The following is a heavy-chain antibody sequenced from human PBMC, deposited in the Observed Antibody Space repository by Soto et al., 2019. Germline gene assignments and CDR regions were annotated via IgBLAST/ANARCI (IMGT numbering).Heavy chain of an antibody. CDR3: ATKAVPGPLYDY. J-gene: IGHJ4*02. CDR1: GYSFTNYW. V-gene: IGHV5-51*01. D-gene: IGHD6-19*01. Sequence: PGESLKISCQGSGYSFTNYWIAWVRQMPGKGLEWMGIIYPGDSDTMYSPSFQGQVTFSADKSITTAYLQWSSLKASDTAIYYCATKAVPGPLYDYWGQGTLVTVSS. CDR2: IYPGDSDT.